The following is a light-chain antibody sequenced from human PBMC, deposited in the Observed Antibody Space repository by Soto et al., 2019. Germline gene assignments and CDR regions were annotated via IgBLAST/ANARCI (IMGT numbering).Light chain of an antibody. CDR2: AAS. CDR1: QSIGSN. CDR3: QQTHTFPWT. J-gene: IGKJ1*01. Sequence: DLRMTQSPSSLSASVRDRVTITCRASQSIGSNLNWYQQSPGRAPKLLVFAASSKSRRVPLRFDARGSGTDFSLTINSLQPEDVATYYCQQTHTFPWTFGQGTKVDVK. V-gene: IGKV1-39*01.